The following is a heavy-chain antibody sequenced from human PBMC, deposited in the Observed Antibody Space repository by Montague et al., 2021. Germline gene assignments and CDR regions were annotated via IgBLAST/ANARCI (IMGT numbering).Heavy chain of an antibody. CDR2: IYSSGST. CDR1: GGAISSEGYY. V-gene: IGHV4-31*03. J-gene: IGHJ4*02. Sequence: TLSLTCNVSGGAISSEGYYWIWIRPHPGKGLEWIGYIYSSGSTYYSPSLESRITISVDTSQNQFSLRLTSVTAADTAVYFCASGNDYSGNCFDYWGQGTLVTVSS. D-gene: IGHD4-23*01. CDR3: ASGNDYSGNCFDY.